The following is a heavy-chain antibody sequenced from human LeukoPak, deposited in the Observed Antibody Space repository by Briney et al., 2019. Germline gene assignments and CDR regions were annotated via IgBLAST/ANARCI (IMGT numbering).Heavy chain of an antibody. J-gene: IGHJ5*02. CDR3: AREGITMVRGAINWFDP. V-gene: IGHV1-69*13. CDR2: IIPIFGTA. CDR1: GGTFSSYA. D-gene: IGHD3-10*01. Sequence: ASVKVSCKASGGTFSSYATSWVRQAPGQGLEWMGGIIPIFGTANYAQKFQGRVTITADESTSTAYMELSSLRSEDTAVYYCAREGITMVRGAINWFDPWGQGTLVTVSS.